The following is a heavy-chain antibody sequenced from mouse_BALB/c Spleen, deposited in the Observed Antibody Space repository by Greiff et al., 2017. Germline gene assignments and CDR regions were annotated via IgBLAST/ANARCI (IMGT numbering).Heavy chain of an antibody. D-gene: IGHD3-3*01. CDR1: GYTFTSYD. CDR2: IYPGDGST. V-gene: IGHV1S56*01. CDR3: ARRAGDPSYWDIDV. J-gene: IGHJ1*01. Sequence: VQRVESGPELVKPGASVKISCKASGYTFTSYDINWVKQRPGQGLEWIGWIYPGDGSTKYNEKFKGKATLTADKSSSTAYMQLSSLTSENSAVYFGARRAGDPSYWDIDVWGEGTTVTVSS.